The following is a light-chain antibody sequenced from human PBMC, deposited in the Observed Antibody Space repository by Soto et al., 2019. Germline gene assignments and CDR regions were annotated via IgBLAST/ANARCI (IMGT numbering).Light chain of an antibody. Sequence: EIVSTHSPGTLSLSPGERATLSCRASQSIDNNYLAWYQQKPGQAPRLVIYGASTRATDIPDRFSASGSGTDFTLTISRLEPEDFAVYYCQQYSRAPLTFGQGTKVDIK. CDR2: GAS. CDR1: QSIDNNY. V-gene: IGKV3-20*01. CDR3: QQYSRAPLT. J-gene: IGKJ1*01.